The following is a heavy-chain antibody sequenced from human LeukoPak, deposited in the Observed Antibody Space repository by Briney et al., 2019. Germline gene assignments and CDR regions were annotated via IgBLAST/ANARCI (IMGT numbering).Heavy chain of an antibody. J-gene: IGHJ4*02. Sequence: SETLSLTYTVSDGSISSNYWTWIRQPPGKGLEWIGNIYFRGSTEYNPSLKSRVTISIDTSKNQVSLQLTSVTAADTAVYYCVRGIGWFPYWGQGTLVTASS. V-gene: IGHV4-59*01. CDR3: VRGIGWFPY. CDR1: DGSISSNY. D-gene: IGHD6-19*01. CDR2: IYFRGST.